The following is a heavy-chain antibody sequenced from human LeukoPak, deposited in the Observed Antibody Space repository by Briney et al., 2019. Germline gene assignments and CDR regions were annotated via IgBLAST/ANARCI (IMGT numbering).Heavy chain of an antibody. CDR2: ISSSSNYI. CDR3: ARGAPTRTYSGSWSVY. D-gene: IGHD6-13*01. V-gene: IGHV3-21*01. CDR1: GFTFSTYS. Sequence: GGSLRLSCAASGFTFSTYSMNWVRQAPGKGLEWVSSISSSSNYIYYADSVKGRFTISRDNAKNSLYLQMNSLRAEDTAVYYCARGAPTRTYSGSWSVYWGQGTLVTVSS. J-gene: IGHJ4*02.